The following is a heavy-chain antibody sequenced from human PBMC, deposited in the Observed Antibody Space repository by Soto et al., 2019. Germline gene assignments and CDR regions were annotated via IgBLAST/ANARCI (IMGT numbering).Heavy chain of an antibody. V-gene: IGHV3-11*01. D-gene: IGHD3-16*02. CDR1: GFTFSDYY. Sequence: QVQLVESGGGLVKPGGSLRLSCAASGFTFSDYYMSWIRQAPGKGLEWVSYISSSGSTIYYADSVKGRFTISRDNAKNSMFLPMNRLGGEDPAVFLLWRPRYDYVLGSYRPDSFDIWGQGTMVTVSS. CDR3: WRPRYDYVLGSYRPDSFDI. CDR2: ISSSGSTI. J-gene: IGHJ3*02.